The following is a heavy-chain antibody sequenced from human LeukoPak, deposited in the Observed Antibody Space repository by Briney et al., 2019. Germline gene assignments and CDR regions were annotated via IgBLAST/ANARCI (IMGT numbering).Heavy chain of an antibody. J-gene: IGHJ4*02. D-gene: IGHD6-19*01. CDR3: ASETSSGWSQSVHY. Sequence: SQTLSLTCTLSGGSISSGDYYWSWIRQPPGKGLEWIGYIYYSGSTYYNPSLKSRVTISVDTSKNQFSLKLSSVTAADTAVYYCASETSSGWSQSVHYWGQGTLVTVSS. V-gene: IGHV4-30-4*08. CDR1: GGSISSGDYY. CDR2: IYYSGST.